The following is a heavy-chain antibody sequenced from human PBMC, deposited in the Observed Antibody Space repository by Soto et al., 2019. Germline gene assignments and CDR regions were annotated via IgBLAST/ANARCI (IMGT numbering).Heavy chain of an antibody. D-gene: IGHD6-19*01. V-gene: IGHV4-39*01. CDR1: GGSISSRTYN. CDR3: ARSLSQRRWLEKGYEY. J-gene: IGHJ4*02. CDR2: IYYGGNT. Sequence: PSETLSLTCAVSGGSISSRTYNWAWIRQPAGKGLEWIGSIYYGGNTYYKPSLKSRVTISVDSSKNQLSLRLSSVTAADTAVYFCARSLSQRRWLEKGYEYWGQGTRVTVPQ.